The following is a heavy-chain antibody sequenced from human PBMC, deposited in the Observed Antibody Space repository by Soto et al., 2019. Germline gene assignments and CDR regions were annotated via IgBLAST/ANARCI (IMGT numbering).Heavy chain of an antibody. V-gene: IGHV3-23*01. CDR2: ISGSGGST. J-gene: IGHJ4*02. Sequence: EVQLLESGGGLVQPGGSLRLSCAASGFTFSSYAMSWVRQAPGKGLEWVSAISGSGGSTYYADSVKGRFTISRDNSKNTLYLQMNSLRAEDTAVYYCAKGASGWYDTKIIYYFDYWGQGTLVTVSS. D-gene: IGHD6-19*01. CDR1: GFTFSSYA. CDR3: AKGASGWYDTKIIYYFDY.